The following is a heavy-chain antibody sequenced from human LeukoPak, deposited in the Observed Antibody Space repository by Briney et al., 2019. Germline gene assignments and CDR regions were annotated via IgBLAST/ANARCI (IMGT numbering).Heavy chain of an antibody. J-gene: IGHJ4*02. Sequence: GGSLRLSCAASEFTFSSYSMNWVRQAPGKGLEWVSAISGSGGSTYYADSVKGRFTISRDNSKNTLYLQMNSLRAEDTAVYYCAKGGSRYVLDYWGQGTLVTVSS. CDR2: ISGSGGST. D-gene: IGHD3-16*01. CDR3: AKGGSRYVLDY. CDR1: EFTFSSYS. V-gene: IGHV3-23*01.